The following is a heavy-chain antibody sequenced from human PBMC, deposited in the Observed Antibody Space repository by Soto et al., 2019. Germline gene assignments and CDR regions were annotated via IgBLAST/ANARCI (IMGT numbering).Heavy chain of an antibody. Sequence: QVQLVQSRGEVKQPGASVKVSCKTSGYSCTTYGISRVRQAPGQGLEWMGWISGYNGNTNYAQKLQGRVTMTTDTSTSTAYMELRSLRSDDMAVYYCAREGPAPYYYYGMDVWGQGSTVTVSS. V-gene: IGHV1-18*03. CDR1: GYSCTTYG. CDR2: ISGYNGNT. CDR3: AREGPAPYYYYGMDV. J-gene: IGHJ6*02.